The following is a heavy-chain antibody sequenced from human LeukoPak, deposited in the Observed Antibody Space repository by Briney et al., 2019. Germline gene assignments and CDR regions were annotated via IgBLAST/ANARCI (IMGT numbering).Heavy chain of an antibody. CDR1: GGSFSGYY. Sequence: SETLSLTCAVYGGSFSGYYWGWIRQPPGKGLEWIGSIYYSGSTYYNPSLKSRVTISVDTSKNQFSLKLSSVTAADTAVYYCAREDYDFWSGTPARHAFDIWGQGTMVTVSS. J-gene: IGHJ3*02. D-gene: IGHD3-3*01. V-gene: IGHV4-34*01. CDR3: AREDYDFWSGTPARHAFDI. CDR2: IYYSGST.